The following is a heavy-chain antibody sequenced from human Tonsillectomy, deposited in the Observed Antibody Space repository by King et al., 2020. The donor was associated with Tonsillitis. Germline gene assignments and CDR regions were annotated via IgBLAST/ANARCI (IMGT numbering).Heavy chain of an antibody. D-gene: IGHD5-24*01. CDR1: GFTFDDYT. CDR3: AKGPRWLQLDY. CDR2: ISWDGGST. J-gene: IGHJ4*02. V-gene: IGHV3-43*01. Sequence: EVQLVQSGGVVVQPGGSLRLSCAASGFTFDDYTMHWVRHAPGKGLEWVSLISWDGGSTYYADSVKGRFTISRDNSKNSLYLQMNSLRTEDTALYYCAKGPRWLQLDYWGQGTLVTVSS.